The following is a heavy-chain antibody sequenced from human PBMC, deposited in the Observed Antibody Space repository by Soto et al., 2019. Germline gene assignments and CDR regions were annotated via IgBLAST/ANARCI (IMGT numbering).Heavy chain of an antibody. Sequence: ASVKVSCKASGYTFTSYDINWVRQATGQGLEWMGWMNPNSGNTGYAQKSQGRVTMTRNTSISTAYMELSSLRSEDTAVYYCARMYYDYVWGSYRLDWFDPWGQGTLVTVSS. D-gene: IGHD3-16*02. CDR1: GYTFTSYD. CDR2: MNPNSGNT. CDR3: ARMYYDYVWGSYRLDWFDP. J-gene: IGHJ5*02. V-gene: IGHV1-8*01.